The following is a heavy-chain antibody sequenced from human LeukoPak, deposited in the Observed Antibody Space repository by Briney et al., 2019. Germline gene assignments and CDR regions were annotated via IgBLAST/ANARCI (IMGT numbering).Heavy chain of an antibody. CDR1: GFTFSSYS. CDR2: ISSSSSSI. CDR3: ARDGFDLLWFGELSSNYGMDV. J-gene: IGHJ6*02. Sequence: GGSLRLSCAASGFTFSSYSMNWVRQAPGKGLEWVSSISSSSSSIYYADSVKGRFTISRDNAKNSLYLQMNSLRAEDTAVYYCARDGFDLLWFGELSSNYGMDVWGQGTTVTVSS. V-gene: IGHV3-21*01. D-gene: IGHD3-10*01.